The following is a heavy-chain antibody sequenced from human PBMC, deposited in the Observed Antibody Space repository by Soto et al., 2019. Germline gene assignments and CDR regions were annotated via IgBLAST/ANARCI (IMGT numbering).Heavy chain of an antibody. J-gene: IGHJ4*02. CDR2: IHHNGDT. CDR1: GDSMNTNNW. Sequence: QVQLQESGPGLVRPAGTLSLTCAVFGDSMNTNNWWSWVRQTPGKGLEWIGEIHHNGDTTYTPSLKSRATMPLDKSKYHFSLSLTSVTAADTAVYYCARTRQSCTTSRCHDVYFDFWGRGTLVTVSS. CDR3: ARTRQSCTTSRCHDVYFDF. V-gene: IGHV4-4*02. D-gene: IGHD2-8*01.